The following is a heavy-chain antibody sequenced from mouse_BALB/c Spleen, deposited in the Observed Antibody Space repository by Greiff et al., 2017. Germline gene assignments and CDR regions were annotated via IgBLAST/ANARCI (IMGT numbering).Heavy chain of an antibody. J-gene: IGHJ4*01. Sequence: EVQLQQSGAELVKPGASVKLSCTASGFNIKDTYMHWVKQRPEQGLEWIGRIDPANGNTKYDPKFQGKATITADTSSNTAYLQLSSLTSEDTAVYYCARSRDGNYGDYYAMDYWGQGTSVTVSS. V-gene: IGHV14-3*02. CDR1: GFNIKDTY. CDR3: ARSRDGNYGDYYAMDY. CDR2: IDPANGNT. D-gene: IGHD2-1*01.